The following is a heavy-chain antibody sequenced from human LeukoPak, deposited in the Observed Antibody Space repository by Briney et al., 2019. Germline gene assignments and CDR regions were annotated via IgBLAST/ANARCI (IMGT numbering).Heavy chain of an antibody. Sequence: PGGSLRLSCAASGFTFSSYDMHWVRQATGKGLEWVSAIGTAGDTYYPDSVKGRFTISRDNAKNSLYLQMNSLRAEDTAVYYCARDGYSYGYRIDYWGQGTLVTVSS. J-gene: IGHJ4*02. V-gene: IGHV3-13*01. CDR2: IGTAGDT. CDR3: ARDGYSYGYRIDY. D-gene: IGHD5-18*01. CDR1: GFTFSSYD.